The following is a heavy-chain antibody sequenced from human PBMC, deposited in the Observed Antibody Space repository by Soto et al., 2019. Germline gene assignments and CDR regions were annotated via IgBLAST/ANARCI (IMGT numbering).Heavy chain of an antibody. V-gene: IGHV1-69*12. CDR2: IIPIFGTA. J-gene: IGHJ6*02. CDR1: GGTFSSYA. CDR3: ARGSGIPMVRGVIDRYGMDV. Sequence: QVQLVQSGAEVKKPGSSVKVSCKASGGTFSSYAISWVRQAPGQGLEWMGGIIPIFGTANYAQKFQGRVTSTAAEPTSTAYMELSSLRSEDTAVYYCARGSGIPMVRGVIDRYGMDVWGQGTTVTVSS. D-gene: IGHD3-10*01.